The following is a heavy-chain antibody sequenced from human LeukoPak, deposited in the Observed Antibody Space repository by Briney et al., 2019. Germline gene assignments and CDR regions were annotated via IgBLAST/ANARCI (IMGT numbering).Heavy chain of an antibody. V-gene: IGHV1-24*01. CDR3: ATVIRDYYDSSGGNYFDY. D-gene: IGHD3-22*01. Sequence: ASVKVSCKVSGYTLTELSMHWVRQAPGKGLEWMGGFDPEDGETIYAQKFQGRVTMTEDTSTDTAYMELSSLRSEDTAVYYRATVIRDYYDSSGGNYFDYWGQGTLVTVSS. CDR1: GYTLTELS. J-gene: IGHJ4*02. CDR2: FDPEDGET.